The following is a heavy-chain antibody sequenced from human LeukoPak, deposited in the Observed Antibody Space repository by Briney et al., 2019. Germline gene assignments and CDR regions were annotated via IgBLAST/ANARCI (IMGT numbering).Heavy chain of an antibody. CDR3: ARVGGWLRYYFDY. CDR1: GFTFSSYW. J-gene: IGHJ4*02. V-gene: IGHV3-7*01. D-gene: IGHD5-24*01. Sequence: PGGSLRLSCAASGFTFSSYWMSWVRQAPGKGLEWVANIKLDGSEKYYVDSVKGRFTISRDNAKNSLYLQMNSLRAEDTAVYYCARVGGWLRYYFDYWGQGTLVTVSS. CDR2: IKLDGSEK.